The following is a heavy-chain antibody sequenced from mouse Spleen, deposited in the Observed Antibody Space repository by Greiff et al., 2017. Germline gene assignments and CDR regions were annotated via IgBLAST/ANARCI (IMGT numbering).Heavy chain of an antibody. J-gene: IGHJ2*01. D-gene: IGHD1-1*01. V-gene: IGHV5-9-1*02. CDR3: TRDNPYYYGSRGDYGFDY. CDR2: ISSGGDYI. CDR1: GFTFSSYA. Sequence: EVMLVESGEGLVKPGGSLKLSCAASGFTFSSYAMSWVRQTPEKRLEWVAYISSGGDYIYYADTVKGRFTISRDNARNTLYLQMSSLKSEDTAMYYCTRDNPYYYGSRGDYGFDYWGQGTTLTVSS.